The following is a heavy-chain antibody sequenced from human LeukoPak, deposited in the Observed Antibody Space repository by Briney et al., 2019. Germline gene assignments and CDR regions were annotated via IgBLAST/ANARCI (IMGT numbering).Heavy chain of an antibody. J-gene: IGHJ5*02. Sequence: SETLSLTCTVSGYSISSGYYWGWIRQPPGKGLEWIGSMYHTGSTYYNPSLKSRVTISVDTSKNQFSLKLSSVTAADTAVYYCARLPGPNWFDPWGQGTLVTVSS. CDR3: ARLPGPNWFDP. CDR1: GYSISSGYY. CDR2: MYHTGST. V-gene: IGHV4-38-2*02.